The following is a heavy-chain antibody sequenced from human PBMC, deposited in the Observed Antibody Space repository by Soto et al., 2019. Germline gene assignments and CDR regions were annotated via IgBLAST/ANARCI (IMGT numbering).Heavy chain of an antibody. CDR2: ISFDGSDK. J-gene: IGHJ5*02. Sequence: LRLSCAASGFSFSKHDIHWVRQAPGKGLEWVAVISFDGSDKYYADSVKGRFIISRDNPKNTLYLQMSSLRVEDTAIYYCTRLDDSWGQGTLVTVSS. D-gene: IGHD3-16*01. V-gene: IGHV3-30-3*01. CDR1: GFSFSKHD. CDR3: TRLDDS.